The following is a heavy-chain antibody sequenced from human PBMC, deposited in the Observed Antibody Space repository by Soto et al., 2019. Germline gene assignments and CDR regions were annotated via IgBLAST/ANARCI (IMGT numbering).Heavy chain of an antibody. D-gene: IGHD2-2*01. J-gene: IGHJ6*03. Sequence: SETLSLTCTVSGGSISSYYWSWIRQPPGKGLEWIGYIYYSGSTNYNPSLKSRVTISVDTSKNQFSPKLSSVTAADTAVYYCARLGYCSSTSRYYYYYMDVWGKGTTVTVSS. CDR1: GGSISSYY. CDR3: ARLGYCSSTSRYYYYYMDV. V-gene: IGHV4-59*08. CDR2: IYYSGST.